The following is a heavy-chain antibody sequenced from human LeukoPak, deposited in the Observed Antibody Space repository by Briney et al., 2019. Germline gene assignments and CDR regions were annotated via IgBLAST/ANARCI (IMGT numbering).Heavy chain of an antibody. Sequence: SETLSLTCTVSGGSISSGGYYWSWIRQHPGKGLEWIGYIYYSGSTYYNPSLKSRVTISVDTSKNQFSLKLSSVTAADTAVYYCARDNYYGSGYYMDVWGKGTTVTVSS. V-gene: IGHV4-31*03. CDR2: IYYSGST. D-gene: IGHD3-10*01. J-gene: IGHJ6*03. CDR1: GGSISSGGYY. CDR3: ARDNYYGSGYYMDV.